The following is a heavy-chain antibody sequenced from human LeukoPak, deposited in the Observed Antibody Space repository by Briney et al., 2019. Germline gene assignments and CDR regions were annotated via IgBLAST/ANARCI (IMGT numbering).Heavy chain of an antibody. CDR1: GFTFSTYW. D-gene: IGHD6-6*01. J-gene: IGHJ4*02. V-gene: IGHV3-7*01. Sequence: GGSLRLSCAASGFTFSTYWMSWVRQAPGKGLEWVANIKEDGSEKYYGDSVKGRFTISRDDAKNSLYLQMNSLRAEDTAVYYCARDYSSSSPRYFDYWGQGTLVTVSS. CDR3: ARDYSSSSPRYFDY. CDR2: IKEDGSEK.